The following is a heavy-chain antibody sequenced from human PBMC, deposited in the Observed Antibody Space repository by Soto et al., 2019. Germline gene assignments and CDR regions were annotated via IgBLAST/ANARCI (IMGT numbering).Heavy chain of an antibody. CDR1: GFTFSRVW. D-gene: IGHD3-3*01. CDR3: ARDGYDGWSANIEGSNWLDP. J-gene: IGHJ5*02. Sequence: GGSLRLSCAASGFTFSRVWMSWVRQAPGKGLEWVASIKQEGREKCYGDSVKGRFTISRDNSKNTLYLQMNSLRAEDTAVYYCARDGYDGWSANIEGSNWLDPWGQGTLVTVSS. CDR2: IKQEGREK. V-gene: IGHV3-7*01.